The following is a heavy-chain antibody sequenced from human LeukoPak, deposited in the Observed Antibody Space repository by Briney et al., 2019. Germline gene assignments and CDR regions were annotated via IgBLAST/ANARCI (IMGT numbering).Heavy chain of an antibody. Sequence: SETLSLTCAVYGGSFSGYYWSWIRQPPGKGLEWIGEISHSGSTNYNPSLKSRVTISVDTSKNQFSLKLSSVTAADTAVYYCARGRSGPPVLAYYYDSSGYYRVPFDYWGQGTLVTVSS. CDR1: GGSFSGYY. J-gene: IGHJ4*02. D-gene: IGHD3-22*01. V-gene: IGHV4-34*01. CDR3: ARGRSGPPVLAYYYDSSGYYRVPFDY. CDR2: ISHSGST.